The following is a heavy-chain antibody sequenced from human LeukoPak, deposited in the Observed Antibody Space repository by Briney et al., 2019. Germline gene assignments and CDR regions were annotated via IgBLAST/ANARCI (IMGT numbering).Heavy chain of an antibody. D-gene: IGHD6-13*01. J-gene: IGHJ4*02. V-gene: IGHV3-7*01. CDR1: GFTFSSYW. Sequence: GGSLRLSCAASGFTFSSYWMSWVRQAPGKGLEWVANIKQDGSEKYYVDSVKGRFTISRDNAKNSLYLQMNSLRAEDTAVYYCARDLDSGAAAHRGGFDYWGQGTLVTVS. CDR2: IKQDGSEK. CDR3: ARDLDSGAAAHRGGFDY.